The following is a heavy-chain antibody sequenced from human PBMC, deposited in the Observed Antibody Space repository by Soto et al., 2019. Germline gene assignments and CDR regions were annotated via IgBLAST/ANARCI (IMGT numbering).Heavy chain of an antibody. J-gene: IGHJ4*02. CDR3: AREDSIIIPAVSDF. V-gene: IGHV3-21*01. CDR1: GFAFNNYG. Sequence: NPEGSLRLSCTVSGFAFNNYGINWVRQAPGKGLEWVSSISKSDYTYYSDSVKGRFAISRDNAKSSVSLQMNTLRVEDTAVYYCAREDSIIIPAVSDFWGQGTLVTVSS. D-gene: IGHD2-2*01. CDR2: ISKSDYT.